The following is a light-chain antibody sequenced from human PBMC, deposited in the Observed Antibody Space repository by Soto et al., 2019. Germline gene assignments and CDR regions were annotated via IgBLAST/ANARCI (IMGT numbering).Light chain of an antibody. Sequence: QSVLTQPPSVSGAPGQRVTISCTGSSSNIGAGYDVHWYQQLLGTAPKLLIYGNSNRPSGVPDRFSGSKSVTSASLAITGLQAEDEADYYCQSYDSSLSGWVFGGGTKLTVL. CDR2: GNS. V-gene: IGLV1-40*01. J-gene: IGLJ3*02. CDR3: QSYDSSLSGWV. CDR1: SSNIGAGYD.